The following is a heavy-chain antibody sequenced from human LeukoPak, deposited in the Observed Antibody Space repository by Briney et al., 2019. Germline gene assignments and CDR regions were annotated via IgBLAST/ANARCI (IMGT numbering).Heavy chain of an antibody. D-gene: IGHD3-10*01. J-gene: IGHJ4*02. Sequence: GGSLRLSCAASGFTFSSYWMHWVRQAPGKGLVWVSRINSDGSSTSYADSVKGRFTISRDNAKNSLYLQMNSLRAEDTAVYYCAASVRGVTSFDYWGQGTLVTVSS. CDR3: AASVRGVTSFDY. V-gene: IGHV3-74*01. CDR2: INSDGSST. CDR1: GFTFSSYW.